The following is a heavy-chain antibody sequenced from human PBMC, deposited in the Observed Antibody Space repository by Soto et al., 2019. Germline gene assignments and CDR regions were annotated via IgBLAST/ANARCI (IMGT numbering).Heavy chain of an antibody. CDR3: ASSVGYDAFDI. Sequence: QVQLVQSGAEVKKPGSSVKVSCKASGGTFSSYTISWVRQAPGQGLEWMGRIIPILGIANYAQKFQGRVTITADKSTSTAYMELSSLRSEDTAVYYCASSVGYDAFDIWGQGTMVTVSS. J-gene: IGHJ3*02. D-gene: IGHD1-26*01. CDR1: GGTFSSYT. CDR2: IIPILGIA. V-gene: IGHV1-69*02.